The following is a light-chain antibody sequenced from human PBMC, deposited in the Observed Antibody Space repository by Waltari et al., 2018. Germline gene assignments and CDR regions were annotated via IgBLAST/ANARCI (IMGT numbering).Light chain of an antibody. CDR2: DAS. J-gene: IGKJ1*01. V-gene: IGKV3-20*01. CDR1: QSVSRS. CDR3: QMYVRLPAT. Sequence: EIVLTQSPGTLSLSPGERATLSCRASQSVSRSLAWYQQKPGQAPRLLIYDASIRATGLPDRFSGSGSGTDFSLTISRVEPEDFAVYYCQMYVRLPATFGQGTKVEVK.